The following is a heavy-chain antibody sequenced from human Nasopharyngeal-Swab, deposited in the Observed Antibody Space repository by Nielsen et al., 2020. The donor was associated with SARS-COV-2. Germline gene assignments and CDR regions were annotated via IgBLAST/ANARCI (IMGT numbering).Heavy chain of an antibody. D-gene: IGHD3-9*01. CDR1: GFTVSSNY. CDR3: ARVAAGGFDWYSRYYGMDV. J-gene: IGHJ6*02. Sequence: GGSLRLSCAASGFTVSSNYMSWVRQAPGKGLEWVSVIYSGGSTYYADSVKGRFTISRHNSKNTPYLQMNSLRAEDTAVYYCARVAAGGFDWYSRYYGMDVWGQGTTVTVSS. V-gene: IGHV3-53*01. CDR2: IYSGGST.